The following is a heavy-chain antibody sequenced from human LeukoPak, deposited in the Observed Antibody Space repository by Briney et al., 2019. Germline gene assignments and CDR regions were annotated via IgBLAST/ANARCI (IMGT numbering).Heavy chain of an antibody. CDR3: VRDLGVDTSMIFFDY. J-gene: IGHJ4*02. V-gene: IGHV1-18*01. D-gene: IGHD5-18*01. Sequence: ASVKVSCRASGYTFTSFGISWVRQAPGQGLEWMGWISAYNGNTKSAQKFQGRVTMTTDTSTNTAYMELRSLRSDDTAVFYCVRDLGVDTSMIFFDYWGQGTLVTVSS. CDR2: ISAYNGNT. CDR1: GYTFTSFG.